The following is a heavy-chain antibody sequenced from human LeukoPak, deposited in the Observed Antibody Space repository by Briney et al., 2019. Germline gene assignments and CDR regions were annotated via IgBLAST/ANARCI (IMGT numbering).Heavy chain of an antibody. CDR3: ARARRSGQQSYYFDY. J-gene: IGHJ4*02. CDR2: LRSDGATT. V-gene: IGHV3-64*02. CDR1: GFTFKNFA. D-gene: IGHD6-19*01. Sequence: GGSLRLSCAASGFTFKNFAMHWVRQAPGKGLEYVSALRSDGATTYYADSVKGRFIISRDNSKNTLYLQMGSLRSEDMGLYYCARARRSGQQSYYFDYWGQGTPVTVSS.